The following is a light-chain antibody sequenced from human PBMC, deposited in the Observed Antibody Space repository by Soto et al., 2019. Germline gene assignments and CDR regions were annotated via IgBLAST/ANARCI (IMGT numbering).Light chain of an antibody. CDR1: QGIANE. CDR2: AAS. V-gene: IGKV1-39*01. Sequence: DIQMTQSPSSLSAAVGDRVTITCRASQGIANELGWYQQKPGKAPKLLIYAASSLQRGVPSRFSGSGSGTDFTLTIGSLQPEDFATYYCQQSYSPPPITFGQGTRLEIK. J-gene: IGKJ5*01. CDR3: QQSYSPPPIT.